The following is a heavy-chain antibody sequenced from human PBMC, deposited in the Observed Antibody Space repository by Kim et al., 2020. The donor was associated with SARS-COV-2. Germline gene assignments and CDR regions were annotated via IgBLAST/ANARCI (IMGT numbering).Heavy chain of an antibody. D-gene: IGHD3-10*01. V-gene: IGHV1-3*01. Sequence: ASVKVSCKASGYTLSSSAIHWVRQAPGQRLEWMGWINAGNGNTKYSQKFQGRVTITRDTSASTAYMELSSLRSEDTAVYYCAREATMVRGLIGLFDYWGQ. CDR2: INAGNGNT. CDR3: AREATMVRGLIGLFDY. J-gene: IGHJ4*02. CDR1: GYTLSSSA.